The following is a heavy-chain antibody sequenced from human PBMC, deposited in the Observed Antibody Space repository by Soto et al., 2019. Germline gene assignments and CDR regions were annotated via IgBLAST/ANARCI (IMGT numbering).Heavy chain of an antibody. Sequence: PSETLSLTCAVYGGSFSGYYWTWIRQPPGKGLEWIGEVNHDGDTKYNPTLKSRVTISVDTSRTQFSLRLSSVTAADTAEYYCAKKGDNRAYHSYYSGLEVWGLGPTVTVS. J-gene: IGHJ6*02. V-gene: IGHV4-34*01. CDR2: VNHDGDT. D-gene: IGHD3-16*01. CDR1: GGSFSGYY. CDR3: AKKGDNRAYHSYYSGLEV.